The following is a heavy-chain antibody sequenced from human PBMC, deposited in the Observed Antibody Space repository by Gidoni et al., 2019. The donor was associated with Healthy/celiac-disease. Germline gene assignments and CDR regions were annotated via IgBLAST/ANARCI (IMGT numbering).Heavy chain of an antibody. CDR2: ISWNSCSI. D-gene: IGHD3-22*01. V-gene: IGHV3-9*01. Sequence: EVQLVESGGGLGQPGRSLRRSCAASGFTFDGYAMHWVGHAPGQGLEWVSGISWNSCSIGYADSVKGRFTISRDNAKNSLYLQMNRLRAEDTALYYCAKEVDSSGSSFYYFDYWVQGTLVTVSS. J-gene: IGHJ4*02. CDR3: AKEVDSSGSSFYYFDY. CDR1: GFTFDGYA.